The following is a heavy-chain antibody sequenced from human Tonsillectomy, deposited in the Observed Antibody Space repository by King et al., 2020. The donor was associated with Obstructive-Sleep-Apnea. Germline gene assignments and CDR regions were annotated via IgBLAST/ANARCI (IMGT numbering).Heavy chain of an antibody. CDR1: GFTFSDYT. J-gene: IGHJ4*02. Sequence: VQLVESGGVVVQPGGSLRLSCAASGFTFSDYTMHWVRQAPGKGLEWVSYISWDGDSAHYADSVKGRFTISRDKSKDSLYLQMNRLRAEDTALYYCPKRRRTRDGCNWWYFDYWGQGTLVTVSS. V-gene: IGHV3-43*01. D-gene: IGHD5-24*01. CDR2: ISWDGDSA. CDR3: PKRRRTRDGCNWWYFDY.